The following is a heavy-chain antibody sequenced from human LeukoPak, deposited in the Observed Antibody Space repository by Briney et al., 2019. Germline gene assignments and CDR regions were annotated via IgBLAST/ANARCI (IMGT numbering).Heavy chain of an antibody. CDR2: INPSGGST. CDR1: GYTFTSYY. V-gene: IGHV1-46*01. J-gene: IGHJ4*02. D-gene: IGHD2-2*01. CDR3: ARDLQDIVVVPAAPGY. Sequence: GASVKVSCKASGYTFTSYYMHWVRQAPGQGLEWMGIINPSGGSTSYAQKFQGRVTMTRDTSTSTVYMELSSLRSEDTAVYYCARDLQDIVVVPAAPGYWGQGTLVTVSS.